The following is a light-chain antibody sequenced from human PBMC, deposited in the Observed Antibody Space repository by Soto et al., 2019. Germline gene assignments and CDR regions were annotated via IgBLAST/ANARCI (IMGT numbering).Light chain of an antibody. V-gene: IGLV3-9*01. CDR3: HVWDSSTAV. J-gene: IGLJ2*01. Sequence: SYELTQPLSVSVALGQTARITCGGNNIGSKNVHWYQQKPGQAPVLVIYRDSNRPSGIPERFSGSNSGKTATLTISRAQAEDEADYYCHVWDSSTAVFGGGTKLTVL. CDR2: RDS. CDR1: NIGSKN.